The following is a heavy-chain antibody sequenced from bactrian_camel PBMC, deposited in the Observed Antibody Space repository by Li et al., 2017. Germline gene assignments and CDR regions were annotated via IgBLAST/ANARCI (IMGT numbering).Heavy chain of an antibody. CDR2: INDGNGTT. CDR3: AAGTRIIVGDYCDGITT. V-gene: IGHV3S1*01. J-gene: IGHJ4*01. D-gene: IGHD3*01. Sequence: HVQLVESGGGLVRPGGSLRLSCVASGFNVRDYYLGWVRQAPGKGREAVAGINDGNGTTYYADSVKGRFTISRDNAKNTLYLHLNSLKTEDTAMYYCAAGTRIIVGDYCDGITTRGQGTQVTVS. CDR1: GFNVRDYY.